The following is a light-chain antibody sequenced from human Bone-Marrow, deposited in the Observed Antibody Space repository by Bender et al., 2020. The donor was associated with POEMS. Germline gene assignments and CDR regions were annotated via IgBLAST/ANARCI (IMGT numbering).Light chain of an antibody. V-gene: IGLV2-14*02. CDR1: SSDVGSYKL. Sequence: QSALTQPASVSGSPGQSITISCTGTSSDVGSYKLVSWYQQRPGKAPKLMIYEVTKRPSGVSNRFSGSKSGNTASLTISGLQAEDEADYYCSSYTGSTTLFVFGTGTKVTVL. CDR3: SSYTGSTTLFV. CDR2: EVT. J-gene: IGLJ1*01.